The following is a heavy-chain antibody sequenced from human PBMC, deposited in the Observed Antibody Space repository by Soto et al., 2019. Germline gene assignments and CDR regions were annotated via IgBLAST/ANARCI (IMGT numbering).Heavy chain of an antibody. CDR3: ARDKVVPAAIWFDP. J-gene: IGHJ5*02. Sequence: SETLSLPSTVSCGSIGSFSWSWIRQPAGKGLEWIGRIYTGGSTNYNPSLKSRVTMSVDTSKNQFSLKLSSVTAADTAVYYCARDKVVPAAIWFDPWGQGTLVTVSS. D-gene: IGHD2-2*01. V-gene: IGHV4-4*07. CDR1: CGSIGSFS. CDR2: IYTGGST.